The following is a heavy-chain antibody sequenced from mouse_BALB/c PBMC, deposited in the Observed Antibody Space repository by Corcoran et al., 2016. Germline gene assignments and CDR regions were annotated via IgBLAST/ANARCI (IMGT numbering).Heavy chain of an antibody. CDR1: GFNIKDTY. Sequence: EVQLQQSGAELVKPGASVKLSCTASGFNIKDTYMHWVKQRPEQGLEWIGRIDPANGNTKYDPKFQGKATITADTSSNTAYLQLRSLTSEDTAIYYCASRDYGNCLAWFAYWGQGTLVTVSA. CDR2: IDPANGNT. J-gene: IGHJ3*01. CDR3: ASRDYGNCLAWFAY. D-gene: IGHD2-1*01. V-gene: IGHV14-3*02.